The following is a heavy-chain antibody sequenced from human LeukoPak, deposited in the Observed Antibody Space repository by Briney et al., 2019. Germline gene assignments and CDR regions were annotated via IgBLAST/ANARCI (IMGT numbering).Heavy chain of an antibody. V-gene: IGHV1-18*01. Sequence: ASVKVSCKASGYTFTSYGISWVRQAPGQGLEWMGWISAYNGNTNYAQKLQGRVTMTTDTSTSTAYMELRSLRSDDTAVYYCARHPVYDFWSGYCFDYWGQGTLVTVSS. CDR1: GYTFTSYG. J-gene: IGHJ4*02. CDR2: ISAYNGNT. D-gene: IGHD3-3*01. CDR3: ARHPVYDFWSGYCFDY.